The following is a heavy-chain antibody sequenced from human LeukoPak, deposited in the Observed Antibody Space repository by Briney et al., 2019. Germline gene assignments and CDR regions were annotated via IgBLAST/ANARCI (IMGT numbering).Heavy chain of an antibody. V-gene: IGHV4-61*02. CDR2: IETSGST. J-gene: IGHJ4*02. Sequence: SETLSLTCTVSGGSFSSGSYYWSWIRQPAGKGLEWIGRIETSGSTNYNPSLKSRVTISVDTSKNQFSLKVSSVTAADTAVYYCAREGGYSYGDAPLHFDNWGQGTLVTVSS. CDR1: GGSFSSGSYY. CDR3: AREGGYSYGDAPLHFDN. D-gene: IGHD5-18*01.